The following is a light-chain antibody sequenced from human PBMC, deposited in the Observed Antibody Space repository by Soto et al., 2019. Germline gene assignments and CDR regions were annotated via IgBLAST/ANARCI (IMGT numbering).Light chain of an antibody. CDR2: LGS. V-gene: IGKV2-28*01. CDR1: LSLLHSNGYNY. Sequence: DIVMTQSPLSLPVTPGEPASISCRSSLSLLHSNGYNYLDWYLQKPGQSPQLLIYLGSNRASGVPDRFSGSGTGTDFTLKISRVEVEDVGVYYCMQALTFGQGTKLQIK. J-gene: IGKJ2*01. CDR3: MQALT.